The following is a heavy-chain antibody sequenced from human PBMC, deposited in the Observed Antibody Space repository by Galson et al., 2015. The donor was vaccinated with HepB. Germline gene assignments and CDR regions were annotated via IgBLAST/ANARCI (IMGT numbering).Heavy chain of an antibody. D-gene: IGHD3-9*01. Sequence: SETLSLTCGVYGGSFSGFYWAWIRQPPGKGLEWIGEINDSERTNYNPSLESRITISVDTSKNQFSLNLSSVTAADTAVYYCAREAPLTSLLTGYHGVRVRYYFDYWGQGALVTVPS. CDR2: INDSERT. J-gene: IGHJ4*02. CDR3: AREAPLTSLLTGYHGVRVRYYFDY. V-gene: IGHV4-34*01. CDR1: GGSFSGFY.